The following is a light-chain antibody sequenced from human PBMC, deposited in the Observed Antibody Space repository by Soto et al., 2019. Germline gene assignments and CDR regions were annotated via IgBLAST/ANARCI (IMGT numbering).Light chain of an antibody. CDR1: QSVSSSY. CDR3: QPYASSPRT. V-gene: IGKV3-20*01. CDR2: GAS. J-gene: IGKJ1*01. Sequence: ESVLTRFPGVLSLSPGERGTLSCRASQSVSSSYLAGYKQNPRQGHRLLIYGASSRATGIPDRFSGSGSGTDFTLTISRLEPEDFAVYYCQPYASSPRTFAQGPNVDIK.